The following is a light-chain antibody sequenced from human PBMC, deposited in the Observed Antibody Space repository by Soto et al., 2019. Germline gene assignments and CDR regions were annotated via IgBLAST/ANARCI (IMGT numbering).Light chain of an antibody. V-gene: IGKV3-20*01. J-gene: IGKJ5*01. CDR2: GAS. CDR3: HQTYSSPPT. Sequence: EIVLTQSACTLSLSAGERATLSCRASQSVSSSYLAWYQQKNGQAPRPLIYGASSRATGIPDRFSGSGYGTDFNLTISRLEPEDFATYYCHQTYSSPPTFGQGTRLEIK. CDR1: QSVSSSY.